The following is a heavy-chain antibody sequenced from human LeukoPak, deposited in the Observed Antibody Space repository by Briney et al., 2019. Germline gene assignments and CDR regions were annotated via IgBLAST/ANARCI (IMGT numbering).Heavy chain of an antibody. V-gene: IGHV3-23*01. J-gene: IGHJ6*02. Sequence: PGGSLRLSCAASGFTFSNYAMTWVRQAPGKGLEWVSGISGSGDSTYYADSVKGRFTISRDNFKNTLYLQMNSLRAEDTAVYYCAKPPYGSGSYHYYYGMDVWGQGTTVTVSS. CDR3: AKPPYGSGSYHYYYGMDV. D-gene: IGHD3-10*01. CDR1: GFTFSNYA. CDR2: ISGSGDST.